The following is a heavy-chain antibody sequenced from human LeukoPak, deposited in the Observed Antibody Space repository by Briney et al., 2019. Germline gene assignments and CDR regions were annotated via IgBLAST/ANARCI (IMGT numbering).Heavy chain of an antibody. V-gene: IGHV3-11*01. Sequence: GGSLRLSCAASGFTFSDYYMSWIRQAPGKGLEWVSYISSSGSTIYYADSVKGRFTISRDNAKNSLYLQMNSLKTEDTAVYYCTRDLGLTPHDYWGQGTLVTVSS. CDR2: ISSSGSTI. J-gene: IGHJ4*02. CDR3: TRDLGLTPHDY. CDR1: GFTFSDYY.